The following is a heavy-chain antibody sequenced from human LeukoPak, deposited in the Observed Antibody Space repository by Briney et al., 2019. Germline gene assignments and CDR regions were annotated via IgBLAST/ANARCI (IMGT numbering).Heavy chain of an antibody. CDR2: IYYSGST. J-gene: IGHJ4*02. Sequence: SETLSLTCTVSGGSISSSSYYWGWIRQPPGKGVEWIGSIYYSGSTYYNPSLKSRVTISVDTSKNQFSLKLSSVTAADTAVYYCARRNYYDSSGFPSYFDYWGQGTLVTVSS. V-gene: IGHV4-39*01. CDR1: GGSISSSSYY. CDR3: ARRNYYDSSGFPSYFDY. D-gene: IGHD3-22*01.